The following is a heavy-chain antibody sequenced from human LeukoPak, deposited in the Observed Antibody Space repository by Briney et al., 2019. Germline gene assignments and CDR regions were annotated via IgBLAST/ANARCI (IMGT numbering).Heavy chain of an antibody. CDR2: ISGSGGTT. Sequence: GGSLRLSCAASGFTFSSFAMSWVRQAPGKGLEWVSTISGSGGTTNYANSVKGRFTFSRDNSKNTLYLQMNSLRAEDTAVYYCTKDLPDYGDYIEGYWGQGNLVTVSS. CDR1: GFTFSSFA. CDR3: TKDLPDYGDYIEGY. V-gene: IGHV3-23*01. D-gene: IGHD4-17*01. J-gene: IGHJ4*02.